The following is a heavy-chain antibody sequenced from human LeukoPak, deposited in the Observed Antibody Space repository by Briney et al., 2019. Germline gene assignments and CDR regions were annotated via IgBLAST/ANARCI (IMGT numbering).Heavy chain of an antibody. CDR1: GFTFSSYA. Sequence: SGGSLRLSCAASGFTFSSYAMSWVRQAPGKGLEWVSAISGSGGSTYYADSVKGRFTISRDNSNNTLYLQMNSLRAEDTAVYYCAKYVWVRGYYYYGMDVWGQGTTVTVSS. CDR3: AKYVWVRGYYYYGMDV. D-gene: IGHD3-16*01. CDR2: ISGSGGST. V-gene: IGHV3-23*01. J-gene: IGHJ6*02.